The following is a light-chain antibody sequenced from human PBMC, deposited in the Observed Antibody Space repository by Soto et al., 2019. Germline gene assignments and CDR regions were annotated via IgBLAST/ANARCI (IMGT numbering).Light chain of an antibody. CDR2: DVS. J-gene: IGLJ1*01. Sequence: QAVVTQPASVSGSPGQSITISCTGTSSDVGGHNSVAWYQHNPGKAPKLMIHDVSNRPSGVSSRFSGSKSGNTASLSISWLQAEDEADYYCSSYTSSSTLVFGTGTKVTVL. CDR3: SSYTSSSTLV. CDR1: SSDVGGHNS. V-gene: IGLV2-14*01.